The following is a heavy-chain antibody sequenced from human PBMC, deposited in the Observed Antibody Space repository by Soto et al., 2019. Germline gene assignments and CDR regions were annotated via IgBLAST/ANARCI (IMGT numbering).Heavy chain of an antibody. V-gene: IGHV4-31*03. Sequence: KTSETLSLTCTVSGGSVSSGAYYWTWIRQRPGKGLEWIGYIYYSGSTYYSPSLKSRLSISLDTSKNQFSLRLSSVTAADTAMYYCARARLRAVYAFDIWGQVTMVTVSS. D-gene: IGHD5-12*01. J-gene: IGHJ3*02. CDR3: ARARLRAVYAFDI. CDR1: GGSVSSGAYY. CDR2: IYYSGST.